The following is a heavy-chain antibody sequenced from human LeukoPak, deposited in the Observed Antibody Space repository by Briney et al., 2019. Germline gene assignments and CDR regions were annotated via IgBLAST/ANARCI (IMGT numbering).Heavy chain of an antibody. CDR3: ARFFNGWEFDY. CDR2: ISSSSSYI. J-gene: IGHJ4*02. Sequence: GGSLRLFCAASGVTFSSYSMNWVRQAPGKGLEWVSSISSSSSYIYYADSVKGRFTISRDNAKNSLYLQMNSLRAEDTAVYYCARFFNGWEFDYWGQGTLVTVSS. V-gene: IGHV3-21*01. CDR1: GVTFSSYS. D-gene: IGHD3-16*01.